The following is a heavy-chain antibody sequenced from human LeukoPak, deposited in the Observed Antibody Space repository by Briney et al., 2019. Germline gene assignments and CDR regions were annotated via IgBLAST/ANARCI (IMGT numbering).Heavy chain of an antibody. J-gene: IGHJ5*01. CDR3: ARASGSYWWFDS. V-gene: IGHV1-2*02. Sequence: GESLKISCKGSGYSFTSYWIGWVRQAPGQGLEWMGCVNPNSGDTNYAQKFQGSVTMTRDTSISTVYMELSRLRSDDTAVYYCARASGSYWWFDSWGQGTLVTVSS. CDR2: VNPNSGDT. D-gene: IGHD1-26*01. CDR1: GYSFTSYW.